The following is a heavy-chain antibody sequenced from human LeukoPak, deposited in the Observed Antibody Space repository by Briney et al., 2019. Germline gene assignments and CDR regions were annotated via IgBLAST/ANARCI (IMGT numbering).Heavy chain of an antibody. V-gene: IGHV4-34*01. J-gene: IGHJ4*02. CDR3: ARSSRTQVQGSSSSDFDY. D-gene: IGHD6-6*01. CDR2: INHSGST. CDR1: GGSFSGYY. Sequence: SETLSLTCAVYGGSFSGYYWRWLRQPPGKGVEGIGEINHSGSTNSNPSLKSRFTISVDASKNHFSLKLSSVTAADTAVYYCARSSRTQVQGSSSSDFDYWGQGTLVTVSS.